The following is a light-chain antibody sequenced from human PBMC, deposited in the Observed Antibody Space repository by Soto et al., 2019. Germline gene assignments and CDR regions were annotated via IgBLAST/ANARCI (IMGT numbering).Light chain of an antibody. CDR2: GIS. CDR3: QQHSQWPIT. Sequence: ELVLTQSPATLAVSPGEGCTLACRSSQRVGSNFLAWYQQKPGQPPRLLIYGISTRAAGIPDRFSGSGSGTEFTLTISSLQPEDFAVYYCQQHSQWPITFGQGTRLEIK. J-gene: IGKJ5*01. V-gene: IGKV3D-15*01. CDR1: QRVGSNF.